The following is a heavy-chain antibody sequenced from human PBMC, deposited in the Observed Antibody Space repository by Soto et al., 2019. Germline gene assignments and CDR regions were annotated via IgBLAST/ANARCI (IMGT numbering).Heavy chain of an antibody. CDR1: GFTFSTYG. CDR3: ANTWEEGGREEDY. D-gene: IGHD1-26*01. CDR2: ISYDGGYK. V-gene: IGHV3-30*18. Sequence: VQLVESGGGLVKPGGSLRLSCAASGFTFSTYGMHWVRQAPGKGLEWVAVISYDGGYKYYADSVKGRFTISRDNPKNTLYLQMTSLRVEDTAVYYCANTWEEGGREEDYWGQGTLVTVSS. J-gene: IGHJ4*02.